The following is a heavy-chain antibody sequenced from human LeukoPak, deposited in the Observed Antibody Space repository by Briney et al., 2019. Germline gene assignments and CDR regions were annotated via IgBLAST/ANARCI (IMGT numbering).Heavy chain of an antibody. V-gene: IGHV3-74*01. CDR3: VRGSRSLDY. J-gene: IGHJ4*02. CDR1: GFTFSSYW. Sequence: PGESLRLSCAASGFTFSSYWMHWVRQAPGKGLVWVSRVSTDGSSTKYADFVEGRFTISRDNAKNTLYLQMNSPRAEDTAVYYCVRGSRSLDYWGQGTLVTVSS. CDR2: VSTDGSST.